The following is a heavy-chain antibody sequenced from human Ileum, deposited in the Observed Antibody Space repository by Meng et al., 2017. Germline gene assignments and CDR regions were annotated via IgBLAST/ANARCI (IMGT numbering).Heavy chain of an antibody. V-gene: IGHV4-4*02. D-gene: IGHD2-21*01. Sequence: QVQLQESGPGLVEPSGTLSLTCAVSGASISSGYWWSWVRQPPGKGLEWIEEIHHGGGTNYNPSLKSRVTISVDKSSNQYTLRLTSVTAADTAMYYCARNGAYSADPWGQGTLVTVSS. CDR1: GASISSGYW. CDR3: ARNGAYSADP. CDR2: IHHGGGT. J-gene: IGHJ5*02.